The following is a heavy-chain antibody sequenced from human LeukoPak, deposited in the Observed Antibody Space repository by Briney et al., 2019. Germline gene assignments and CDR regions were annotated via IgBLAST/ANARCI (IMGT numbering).Heavy chain of an antibody. D-gene: IGHD1-14*01. CDR2: ISRTYTT. CDR1: GFTFSTYS. CDR3: TRDPEALDY. V-gene: IGHV3-48*01. J-gene: IGHJ4*02. Sequence: HPGGSLRLSCAASGFTFSTYSMNWVRQTPGKGLEWVSYISRTYTTYYADSVKGRFTISRDNAKDSLYLQMTSLRPEDTAVYYCTRDPEALDYWGRGTLVTVSS.